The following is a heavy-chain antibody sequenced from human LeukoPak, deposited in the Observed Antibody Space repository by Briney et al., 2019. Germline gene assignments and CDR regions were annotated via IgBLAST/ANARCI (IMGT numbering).Heavy chain of an antibody. J-gene: IGHJ4*02. D-gene: IGHD6-19*01. V-gene: IGHV3-74*01. CDR3: ATYSSGFGY. Sequence: GGSLRLSCAASGFTFSNYWMPWVRQAPGKGLVWVSRINSDGGSTSYADSVKGRFTISRDNAENTLYLQMNSPRAEDTAVYYCATYSSGFGYWGQGTLVTVSS. CDR2: INSDGGST. CDR1: GFTFSNYW.